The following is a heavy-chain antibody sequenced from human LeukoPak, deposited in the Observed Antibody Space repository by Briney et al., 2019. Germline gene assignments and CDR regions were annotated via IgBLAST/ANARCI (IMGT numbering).Heavy chain of an antibody. J-gene: IGHJ6*03. Sequence: GGSLRLSCAASGFTFSHYWMTWVRQAPGKGLEWVAHINQDGSEEHYMDSVKGRFTISRDNSKNSLYLQMDSLRVEDTAVYYCVRDPSYGSSWYYYMDVWGKGTTVTVSS. CDR2: INQDGSEE. CDR1: GFTFSHYW. D-gene: IGHD6-13*01. CDR3: VRDPSYGSSWYYYMDV. V-gene: IGHV3-7*01.